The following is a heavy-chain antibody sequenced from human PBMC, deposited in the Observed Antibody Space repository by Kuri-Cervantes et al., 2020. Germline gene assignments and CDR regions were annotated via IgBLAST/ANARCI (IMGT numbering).Heavy chain of an antibody. CDR2: INPNSGDT. Sequence: ASVKVSCKAFGYTLTGYYLHWVRQAPGLGLEWMGWINPNSGDTNYAEKFQGRVTMTSDTSIGTAYMELSRLRSDDTAVYYCARRPMVRGPLGYWGQGTLVTVSS. D-gene: IGHD3-10*01. CDR1: GYTLTGYY. V-gene: IGHV1-2*02. CDR3: ARRPMVRGPLGY. J-gene: IGHJ4*02.